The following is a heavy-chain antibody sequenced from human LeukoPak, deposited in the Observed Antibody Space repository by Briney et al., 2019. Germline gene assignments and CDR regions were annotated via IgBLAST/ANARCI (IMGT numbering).Heavy chain of an antibody. J-gene: IGHJ6*02. V-gene: IGHV3-21*01. CDR3: ARVKKRSYSYYYGMDV. D-gene: IGHD1-26*01. CDR1: GFTFSRYS. Sequence: GGSLRLSCAAYGFTFSRYSMKWGRPAPGRGLEWVLSISSSSSYISHADPVKGRFTISRDNAKISLYLQMNSLRAEDTAVYCCARVKKRSYSYYYGMDVWGQGTTVTVSS. CDR2: ISSSSSYI.